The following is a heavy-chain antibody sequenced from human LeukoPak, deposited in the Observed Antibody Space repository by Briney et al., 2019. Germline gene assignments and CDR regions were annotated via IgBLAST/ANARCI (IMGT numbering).Heavy chain of an antibody. CDR3: ARAPYDSSGPDAFDI. V-gene: IGHV3-7*01. J-gene: IGHJ3*02. CDR2: IKQDGSEK. Sequence: GGSLRLSCAASEFTLSNYWMSWVRQAPGKGLEWVANIKQDGSEKYYVDSVKGRFTISRDNAKNSLYLQMNSLRADDTAAYYCARAPYDSSGPDAFDIWGQGTMVTVSS. CDR1: EFTLSNYW. D-gene: IGHD3-22*01.